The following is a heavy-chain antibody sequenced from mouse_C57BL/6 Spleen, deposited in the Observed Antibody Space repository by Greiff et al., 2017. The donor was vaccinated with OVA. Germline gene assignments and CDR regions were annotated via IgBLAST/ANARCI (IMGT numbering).Heavy chain of an antibody. CDR1: GYTFTTYP. J-gene: IGHJ1*03. CDR3: ARNRYYGSSFWYFDV. V-gene: IGHV1-47*01. D-gene: IGHD1-1*01. CDR2: FHPYNDDT. Sequence: VKLVESGAELVKPGASVKMSCKASGYTFTTYPIEWMKQNHGKSLEWIGNFHPYNDDTKYNEKFKGKATLTVEKSSSTVYLELSRLTSDDSAVYYCARNRYYGSSFWYFDVWGTGTTVTVSS.